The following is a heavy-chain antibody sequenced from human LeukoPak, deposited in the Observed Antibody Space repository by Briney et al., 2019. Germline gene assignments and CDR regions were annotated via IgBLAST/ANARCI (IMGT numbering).Heavy chain of an antibody. CDR1: GFSVSDHY. J-gene: IGHJ4*02. CDR2: IHTDGST. D-gene: IGHD4-23*01. V-gene: IGHV3-66*01. Sequence: GGSLRLSCAASGFSVSDHYMNWVRQAPGKGLEWVSAIHTDGSTYASDSVKGRFTISRDNSKNTLFLQMNSLRAEDTAVYYCARDRPYGGKGDFDYWGQGTLVTVSS. CDR3: ARDRPYGGKGDFDY.